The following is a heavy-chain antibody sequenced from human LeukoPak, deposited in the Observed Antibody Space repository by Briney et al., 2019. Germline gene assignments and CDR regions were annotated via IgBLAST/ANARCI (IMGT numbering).Heavy chain of an antibody. V-gene: IGHV3-23*01. CDR1: GFTFSSYA. Sequence: GGSLRLSCAASGFTFSSYAMSWVRQAPGKGLEWVSVISGSGGSIYYADSVKGRFTISRDNSKYTLHLQMNSLRAEDTAVYYCAKDTFSGVDVWGKGTTVTVSS. CDR3: AKDTFSGVDV. CDR2: ISGSGGSI. J-gene: IGHJ6*04. D-gene: IGHD3-16*01.